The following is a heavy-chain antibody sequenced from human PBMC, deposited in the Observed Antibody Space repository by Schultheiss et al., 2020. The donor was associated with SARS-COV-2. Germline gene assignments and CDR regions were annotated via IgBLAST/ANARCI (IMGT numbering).Heavy chain of an antibody. Sequence: GGSLRLSCAASGFTISNAWMSWVRQAPGKGLEWVGRIKSKTDGGTTDYAAPVKGRFTISRDDSKNTLYLQMNSLKTEDTAVYYCTTEWYFDFWSGRDYWGQGTLVTVSS. J-gene: IGHJ4*02. D-gene: IGHD3-3*01. V-gene: IGHV3-15*01. CDR1: GFTISNAW. CDR3: TTEWYFDFWSGRDY. CDR2: IKSKTDGGTT.